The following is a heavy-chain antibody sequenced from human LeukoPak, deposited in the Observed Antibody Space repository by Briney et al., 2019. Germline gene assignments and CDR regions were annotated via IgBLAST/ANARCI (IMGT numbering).Heavy chain of an antibody. D-gene: IGHD5-12*01. CDR2: INHSGST. V-gene: IGHV4-34*01. Sequence: SETLSLTCTVSGGSINSYYWSWIRQPPGKGLEWIGEINHSGSTNYNPSLKSRVTISVDTSKNQFSLKLSSVTAADTAVYYCARIGMVATNYWGQGTLVTVSS. CDR3: ARIGMVATNY. J-gene: IGHJ4*02. CDR1: GGSINSYY.